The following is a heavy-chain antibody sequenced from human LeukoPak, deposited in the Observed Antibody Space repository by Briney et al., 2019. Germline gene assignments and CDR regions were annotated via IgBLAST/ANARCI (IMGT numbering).Heavy chain of an antibody. D-gene: IGHD1-14*01. V-gene: IGHV3-23*01. Sequence: PGASLRLSCAASGFTFSSYAICWVRQAPGKGLEWVSGISGSGGTTYYADSVKGRFTISRDNSRNTLFLQMNSLRAEDTGLYYCAKVRQAETTRTNFDYWGQGTLLTVSS. CDR1: GFTFSSYA. CDR3: AKVRQAETTRTNFDY. J-gene: IGHJ4*02. CDR2: ISGSGGTT.